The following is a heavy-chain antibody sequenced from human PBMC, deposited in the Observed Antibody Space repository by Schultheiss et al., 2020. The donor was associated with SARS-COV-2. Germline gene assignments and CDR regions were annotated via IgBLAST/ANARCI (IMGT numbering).Heavy chain of an antibody. D-gene: IGHD3-10*01. J-gene: IGHJ4*02. CDR2: ISSSSSTI. CDR1: GFTFSSYA. Sequence: GSLRLSCAASGFTFSSYAMHWVRQAPGKGLEWVSYISSSSSTIYYADSVKGRFTISRDNAKNSLYLQMNSLRAEDTAVYYCARDRLMVRGVIGYWGQGTLVTVSS. V-gene: IGHV3-48*01. CDR3: ARDRLMVRGVIGY.